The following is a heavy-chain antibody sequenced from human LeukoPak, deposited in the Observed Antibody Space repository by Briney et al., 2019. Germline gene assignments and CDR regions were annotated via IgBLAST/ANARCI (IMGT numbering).Heavy chain of an antibody. J-gene: IGHJ2*01. CDR2: IYYSGST. CDR1: GGSISSGGYY. CDR3: ARDRTTVTSLGYFDL. D-gene: IGHD4-17*01. Sequence: SQTLSLTCTVSGGSISSGGYYWRWIRQHPGTGLEWIGYIYYSGSTYYNPSLKSRVTISVDTSKNQFSLKLSSVTAADTAVYYCARDRTTVTSLGYFDLWGRGTLVTVSS. V-gene: IGHV4-31*03.